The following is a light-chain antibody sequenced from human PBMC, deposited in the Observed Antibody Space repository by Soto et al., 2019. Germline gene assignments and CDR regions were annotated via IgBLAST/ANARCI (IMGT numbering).Light chain of an antibody. CDR3: MQALQTPYT. V-gene: IGKV2-28*01. Sequence: DNVMTQSPLFLPVTPGEPASISCRSSQSLLHSNGYNYLDWYLQKPGQSPQLLIYLGSNRASGVPDRFSGSGSGTDFTLKISGVEAEDVGVYYCMQALQTPYTFGQGTKLEIK. CDR2: LGS. CDR1: QSLLHSNGYNY. J-gene: IGKJ2*01.